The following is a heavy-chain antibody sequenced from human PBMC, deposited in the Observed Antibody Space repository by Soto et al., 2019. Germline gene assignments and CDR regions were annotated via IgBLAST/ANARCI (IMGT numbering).Heavy chain of an antibody. D-gene: IGHD6-13*01. J-gene: IGHJ4*02. CDR1: GYTFTGYY. CDR3: ARVQYSSRKDLQY. Sequence: ASVKVSCKASGYTFTGYYMHWVRQAPGQGLEWMGWINPNSGGTNYAQKFQGRVTMTRDTSISTAYMELSRLRSDDTAVYYCARVQYSSRKDLQYWGQGTLVTVSS. CDR2: INPNSGGT. V-gene: IGHV1-2*02.